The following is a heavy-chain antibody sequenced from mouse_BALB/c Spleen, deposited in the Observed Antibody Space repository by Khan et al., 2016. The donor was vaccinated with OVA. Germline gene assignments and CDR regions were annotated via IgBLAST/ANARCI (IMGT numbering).Heavy chain of an antibody. V-gene: IGHV1-39*01. D-gene: IGHD1-1*01. CDR1: GYSFTGYN. Sequence: EVQLQESGPELEKPGTSVKISCKASGYSFTGYNMNWVKQSNGKNLEWIGNIDPYYGTTSYNQKFKGKATLTVDTSSSTAYMQLKSLTSDDSAIYYCARVHGYYYPMDVWGQGTSVTVSS. J-gene: IGHJ4*01. CDR2: IDPYYGTT. CDR3: ARVHGYYYPMDV.